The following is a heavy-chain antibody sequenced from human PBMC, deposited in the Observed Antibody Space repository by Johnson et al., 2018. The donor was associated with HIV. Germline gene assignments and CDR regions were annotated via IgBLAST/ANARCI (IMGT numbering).Heavy chain of an antibody. CDR1: GFTLSKHA. J-gene: IGHJ3*02. V-gene: IGHV3-30*02. CDR3: AKVSSWYFLRAFDI. D-gene: IGHD6-13*01. Sequence: VQLVESGGGVVRPGGSLRLSCAASGFTLSKHAMHWVRQAPGKGLEWVTVIWYDGSNKHYADSVKGRFTISRNNSKNTLFLQMNSLRADDTAVYYCAKVSSWYFLRAFDIWGQGTMVTVSS. CDR2: IWYDGSNK.